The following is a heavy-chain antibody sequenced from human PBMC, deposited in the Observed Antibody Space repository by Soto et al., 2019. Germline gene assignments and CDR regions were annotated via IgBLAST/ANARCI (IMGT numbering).Heavy chain of an antibody. D-gene: IGHD3-3*01. Sequence: GGSLRLSCAASGFTFSSYWMSWVRQAPGKGLEWVANIKQDGSEKYYVDSVKGRFTISRDNAKNSLYLQMNSLRAEDTAVYYCAREDYDFWSGYYNVQPYNWFDPWGQGTLVTVSS. CDR1: GFTFSSYW. V-gene: IGHV3-7*01. CDR3: AREDYDFWSGYYNVQPYNWFDP. CDR2: IKQDGSEK. J-gene: IGHJ5*02.